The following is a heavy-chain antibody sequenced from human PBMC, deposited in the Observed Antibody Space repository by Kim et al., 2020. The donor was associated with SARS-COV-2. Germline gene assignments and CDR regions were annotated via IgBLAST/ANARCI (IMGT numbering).Heavy chain of an antibody. CDR2: ST. D-gene: IGHD1-7*01. V-gene: IGHV3-53*04. J-gene: IGHJ4*02. Sequence: STYYADSVKGRFTISRHNSKNTLYLQMNSLRAEDTAVYYCARDTGTNFDYWGQGTLVTVSS. CDR3: ARDTGTNFDY.